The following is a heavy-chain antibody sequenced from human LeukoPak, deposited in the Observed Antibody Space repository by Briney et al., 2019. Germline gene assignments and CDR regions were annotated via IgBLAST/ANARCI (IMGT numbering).Heavy chain of an antibody. J-gene: IGHJ6*03. CDR1: GGTFSSYA. CDR3: ARGRIAAHPGYYYYYYMDV. Sequence: GASVKVSCKAPGGTFSSYAISWVRQAPGQGLEWMGGIIPIFGTANYAQKFQGRVTITTDESTSTAYMELSSLRSEDTAVYYCARGRIAAHPGYYYYYYMDVWGKGTTVTVSS. D-gene: IGHD6-6*01. CDR2: IIPIFGTA. V-gene: IGHV1-69*05.